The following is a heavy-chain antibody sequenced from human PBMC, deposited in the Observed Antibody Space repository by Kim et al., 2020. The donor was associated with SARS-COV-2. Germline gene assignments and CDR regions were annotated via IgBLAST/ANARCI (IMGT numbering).Heavy chain of an antibody. CDR3: ARGYYGSGSYYNFHYYYGMDV. V-gene: IGHV4-59*01. Sequence: SETLSLTCTVSGGSISSYYWSWIRQPPGKGLEWIGYIYYSGSTNYNPSLKSRVTISVDTSKNQFSLKLSSVTAADTAVYYCARGYYGSGSYYNFHYYYGMDVWGQGTTVTVSS. CDR2: IYYSGST. CDR1: GGSISSYY. J-gene: IGHJ6*02. D-gene: IGHD3-10*01.